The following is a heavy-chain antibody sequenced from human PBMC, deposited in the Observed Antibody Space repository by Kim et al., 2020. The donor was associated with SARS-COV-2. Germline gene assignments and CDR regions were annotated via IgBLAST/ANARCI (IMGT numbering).Heavy chain of an antibody. J-gene: IGHJ4*02. Sequence: GGSLRLSCAASGFTFSYFWMYWVRQAPGKGLVWVSRISPDGAVTHYAESVKGRFTISRDNAQNTVFLQMNSVRDEDTALYYCARVRWGDWGRGTLVTVSS. V-gene: IGHV3-74*01. CDR3: ARVRWGD. CDR1: GFTFSYFW. CDR2: ISPDGAVT. D-gene: IGHD1-26*01.